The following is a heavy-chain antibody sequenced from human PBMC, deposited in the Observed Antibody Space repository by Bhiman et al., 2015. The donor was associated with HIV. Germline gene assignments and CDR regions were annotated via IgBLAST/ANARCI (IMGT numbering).Heavy chain of an antibody. CDR3: AEDLGESENEEWASDYYDFGSDYPGQDPRAVVGAFDI. V-gene: IGHV3-30*18. Sequence: GFTFSSYGMHWVRQAPGKGLEWVAVISDDGSNKYYADSVKGRFTISRDNSKNTLYLQMNSLRAEDTAVYYCAEDLGESENEEWASDYYDFGSDYPGQDPRAVVGAFDIWGQGTMVTVSS. D-gene: IGHD3-3*01. CDR2: ISDDGSNK. CDR1: GFTFSSYG. J-gene: IGHJ3*02.